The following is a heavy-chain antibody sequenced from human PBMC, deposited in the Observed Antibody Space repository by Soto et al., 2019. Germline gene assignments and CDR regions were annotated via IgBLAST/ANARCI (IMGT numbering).Heavy chain of an antibody. CDR2: IYHSGST. Sequence: SETLSLTCAVSGYSISSGYYWGWIRQPPGKGLEWIGSIYHSGSTYYNPSLKSRVTISVDTSKNQFSLKLSSVTAADTAVYYCARGSGYSSSWYGGPDYYYHGMDVWGQGTTVTVSS. CDR1: GYSISSGYY. D-gene: IGHD6-13*01. V-gene: IGHV4-38-2*01. CDR3: ARGSGYSSSWYGGPDYYYHGMDV. J-gene: IGHJ6*02.